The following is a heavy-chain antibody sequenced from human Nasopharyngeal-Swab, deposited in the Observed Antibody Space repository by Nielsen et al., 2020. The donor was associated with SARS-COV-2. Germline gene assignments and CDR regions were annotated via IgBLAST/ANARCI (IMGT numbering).Heavy chain of an antibody. J-gene: IGHJ4*02. V-gene: IGHV4-34*01. Sequence: SETLSLTCAVYGGSYGGPFSGYYWTWIRQPPGKGLEWIGEINYSGSTNYNPSLKSRVTISVDTSKNQFSLNLNSVTAADTAVYYCVRRGFGGYPYYFDYWGQGTLVTVSS. CDR1: GGSYGGPFSGYY. CDR2: INYSGST. D-gene: IGHD5-12*01. CDR3: VRRGFGGYPYYFDY.